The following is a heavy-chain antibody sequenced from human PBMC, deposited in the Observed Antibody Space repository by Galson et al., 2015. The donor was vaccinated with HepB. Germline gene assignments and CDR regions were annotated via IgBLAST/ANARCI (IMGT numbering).Heavy chain of an antibody. CDR3: ARGNDCIDF. CDR2: ISPGNGNR. D-gene: IGHD2-21*01. CDR1: GYTFSTYA. J-gene: IGHJ4*02. V-gene: IGHV1-3*01. Sequence: SVKVSCKASGYTFSTYAIHWVRQAPGQRFEWMGWISPGNGNRKYSPRFQDRITMTRDTSASTVYMEVNSLRSEDTAVYYCARGNDCIDFWGQGTLVTVSS.